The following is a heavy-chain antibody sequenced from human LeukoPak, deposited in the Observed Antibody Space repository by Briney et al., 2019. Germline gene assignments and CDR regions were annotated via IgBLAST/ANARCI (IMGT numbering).Heavy chain of an antibody. D-gene: IGHD3-22*01. J-gene: IGHJ4*02. CDR2: ISSSSSTI. CDR1: GFTFSSYS. Sequence: GGSLRLSCAASGFTFSSYSMNWVRQAPGKGLEWVSYISSSSSTIYYADSVKGRFTISRDNAKNSLYLQMNSLRDEDTAVYYCARDSPTYYDSSLYDYWGQGTLVTASS. V-gene: IGHV3-48*02. CDR3: ARDSPTYYDSSLYDY.